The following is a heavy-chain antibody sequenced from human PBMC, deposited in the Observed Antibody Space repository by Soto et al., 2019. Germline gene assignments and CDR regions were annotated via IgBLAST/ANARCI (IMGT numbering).Heavy chain of an antibody. CDR2: ISSSSSTI. Sequence: GGSLRLSCAASGFTFSSYSMNWVRQAPGKGLEWVSYISSSSSTIYYADSVKGRFTISRDNAKNTLYLQMNSLRAEDTAVYYCARHYVRWGTYYDFWSGSITARWFDPWGQGTLVTVSS. D-gene: IGHD3-3*01. CDR3: ARHYVRWGTYYDFWSGSITARWFDP. V-gene: IGHV3-48*01. J-gene: IGHJ5*02. CDR1: GFTFSSYS.